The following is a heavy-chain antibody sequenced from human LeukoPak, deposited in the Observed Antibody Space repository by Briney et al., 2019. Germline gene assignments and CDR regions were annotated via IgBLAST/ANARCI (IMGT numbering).Heavy chain of an antibody. J-gene: IGHJ5*02. CDR3: ARHGRIVSSFDP. V-gene: IGHV4-59*08. CDR2: IYYSGST. D-gene: IGHD3-16*02. CDR1: GGSISSYY. Sequence: PSETLSLTCTVSGGSISSYYWSWIRQPPGKGLEWIGYIYYSGSTNYNPSLKSRVTISVDTSKNQFSLKLSSVTAADTAVCYCARHGRIVSSFDPWGQGTLVTVSS.